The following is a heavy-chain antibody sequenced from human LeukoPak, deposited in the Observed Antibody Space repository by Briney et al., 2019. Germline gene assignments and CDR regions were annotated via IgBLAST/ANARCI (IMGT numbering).Heavy chain of an antibody. V-gene: IGHV3-23*03. D-gene: IGHD4-23*01. CDR1: GFTFSSYA. CDR3: ANGGSDYYYGMDV. J-gene: IGHJ6*02. CDR2: IYSGGST. Sequence: GGSLRHSCAASGFTFSSYAMSWVRQAPGKGLEWVSVIYSGGSTYYADSVKGRFTISRDNSKNTLYLQMNSLRAEDTAVYYCANGGSDYYYGMDVWGQGTTVTVSS.